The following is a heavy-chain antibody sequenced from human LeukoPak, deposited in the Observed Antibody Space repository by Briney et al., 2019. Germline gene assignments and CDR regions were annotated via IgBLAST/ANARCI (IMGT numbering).Heavy chain of an antibody. D-gene: IGHD5-12*01. J-gene: IGHJ4*02. Sequence: GGSLRLSRAASGFTFSSYEMNWVRQAPGKGLEWVSYISSSGSTIYYADSVKGRFTISRDNAKNSLYLQMNSLRAEDTAVYYCARAGLATPHFDYWGQGTLVTVSS. CDR2: ISSSGSTI. V-gene: IGHV3-48*03. CDR3: ARAGLATPHFDY. CDR1: GFTFSSYE.